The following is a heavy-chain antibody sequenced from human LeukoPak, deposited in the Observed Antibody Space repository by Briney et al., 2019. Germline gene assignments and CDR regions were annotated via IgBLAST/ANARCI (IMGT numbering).Heavy chain of an antibody. D-gene: IGHD2-2*01. V-gene: IGHV1-2*02. CDR2: INPNSGGT. CDR1: GFTFTNYY. Sequence: ASVKVSCEASGFTFTNYYVHWVRQAPGQGLEWMGWINPNSGGTNYAQKFQGRVTMTRDTSISTAYMELSRLRSDDTAVYYCASSIVYCSSTSCYFNWGQGTLVTVSS. J-gene: IGHJ4*02. CDR3: ASSIVYCSSTSCYFN.